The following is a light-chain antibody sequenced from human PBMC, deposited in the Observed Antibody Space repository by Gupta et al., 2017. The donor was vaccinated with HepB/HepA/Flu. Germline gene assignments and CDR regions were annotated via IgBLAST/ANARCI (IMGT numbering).Light chain of an antibody. CDR2: EVS. CDR3: CSYAGSYTWV. CDR1: SSDVGGYNY. Sequence: QSALTQPRSVSVSPGLSVTISCTGSSSDVGGYNYVSWYQQPPGKAPKLMIYEVSKRPSGVPDRFSGSKSGNTASLNISGLQAEDEADYYCCSYAGSYTWVFGGGTKLTVL. V-gene: IGLV2-11*01. J-gene: IGLJ3*02.